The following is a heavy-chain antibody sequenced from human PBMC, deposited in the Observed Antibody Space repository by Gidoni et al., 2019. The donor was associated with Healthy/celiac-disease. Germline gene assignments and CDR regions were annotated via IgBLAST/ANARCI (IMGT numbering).Heavy chain of an antibody. CDR1: GFTFSNYW. CDR2: IKQDGSEK. D-gene: IGHD2-21*02. J-gene: IGHJ6*02. CDR3: ARVGVWGGYYYGMDV. Sequence: EVQLVESGGGLVQPGGSLRLSCVASGFTFSNYWMSWVRQAPGKGLEWVANIKQDGSEKYYVDSVKGRFTISRDNAKSSLYLQMNSLRAEDTAVYYCARVGVWGGYYYGMDVWGQGTTVTVSS. V-gene: IGHV3-7*03.